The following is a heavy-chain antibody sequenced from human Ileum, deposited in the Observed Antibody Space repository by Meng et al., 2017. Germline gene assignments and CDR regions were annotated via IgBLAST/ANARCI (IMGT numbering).Heavy chain of an antibody. CDR2: INGDGSTT. CDR1: GSTFRDYW. D-gene: IGHD2-15*01. V-gene: IGHV3-74*02. Sequence: VRSGVGLVRPVWSLGLYCAVVGSTFRDYWMHWVRQTQGKGLVWVSRINGDGSTTTYADSVKGRFTISRDNAESTLYLQMNSLRVDDTAVYYCTRAGSFRHDYWGQGALVTVSS. CDR3: TRAGSFRHDY. J-gene: IGHJ4*02.